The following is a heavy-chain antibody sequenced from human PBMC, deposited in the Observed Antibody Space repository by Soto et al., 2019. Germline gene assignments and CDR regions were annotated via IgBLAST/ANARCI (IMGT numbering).Heavy chain of an antibody. CDR1: GFTFSSYG. J-gene: IGHJ6*02. V-gene: IGHV3-33*01. D-gene: IGHD6-6*01. Sequence: QVQLVESGGGVVQPGRSLRLSCAASGFTFSSYGMHWVRQAPGKGLEWVAVIWYDGSNKYYADSVKGRFTISRDNSKNTLYLQMNSLRAEDTAVYYCARDEAARPSWMDVWGQGTTVTVSS. CDR3: ARDEAARPSWMDV. CDR2: IWYDGSNK.